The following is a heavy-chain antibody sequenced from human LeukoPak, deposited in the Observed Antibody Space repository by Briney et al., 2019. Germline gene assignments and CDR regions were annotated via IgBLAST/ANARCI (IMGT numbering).Heavy chain of an antibody. CDR3: ARCSSTSCRTALDY. D-gene: IGHD2-2*01. V-gene: IGHV1-69*13. CDR1: GGTFSSYA. CDR2: IIPIFGTA. Sequence: GASVKVSCKASGGTFSSYAISWVRQAPGQGLEWMGGIIPIFGTANYAQKFQGKVTITADESTSTAYMGLSSLRSEDTAVYYCARCSSTSCRTALDYWGQGTLVTVSS. J-gene: IGHJ4*02.